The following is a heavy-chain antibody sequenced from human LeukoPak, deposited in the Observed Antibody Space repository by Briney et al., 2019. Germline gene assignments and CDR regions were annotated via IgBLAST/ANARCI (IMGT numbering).Heavy chain of an antibody. J-gene: IGHJ4*02. CDR2: IYHSGST. V-gene: IGHV4-38-2*01. CDR1: GYSISSGYY. D-gene: IGHD3-16*02. CDR3: ARHEEITFGGVIATTGFDY. Sequence: PSETLSLTCAVSGYSISSGYYWGWIRQSPGKGLEWIGSIYHSGSTYYNPSLKSRVTISVDTSKNQFSLKLSSVTAADTAVYYCARHEEITFGGVIATTGFDYWGQGTLVTVSS.